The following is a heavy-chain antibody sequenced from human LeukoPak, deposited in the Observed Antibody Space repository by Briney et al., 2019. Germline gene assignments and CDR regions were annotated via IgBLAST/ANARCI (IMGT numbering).Heavy chain of an antibody. Sequence: GGSLRLSCAASGFTVSSNYMSWVRQAPGKGLEWVSVIYSGGSTYYADSVKGRLTISRDNSKNTLYLQMNSLRAEDTAVYYCARGPSEDAFDIWGQGTMVTVSS. CDR3: ARGPSEDAFDI. J-gene: IGHJ3*02. CDR1: GFTVSSNY. V-gene: IGHV3-53*01. CDR2: IYSGGST.